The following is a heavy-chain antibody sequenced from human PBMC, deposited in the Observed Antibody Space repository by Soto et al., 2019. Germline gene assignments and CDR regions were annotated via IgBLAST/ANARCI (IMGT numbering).Heavy chain of an antibody. D-gene: IGHD3-16*02. CDR2: INHSGST. CDR1: GGSFSGYY. CDR3: ARGLRGVFTFGGVIGKNWFDP. J-gene: IGHJ5*02. Sequence: QVQLQQWGAGLLKPSETLSLTCAVYGGSFSGYYWSWIRQPPGKGLEWIGEINHSGSTNYNPSLKSRVTNSADTSKNQFTLKLSAVTAADTAVYYCARGLRGVFTFGGVIGKNWFDPWGQGTLVTVSS. V-gene: IGHV4-34*01.